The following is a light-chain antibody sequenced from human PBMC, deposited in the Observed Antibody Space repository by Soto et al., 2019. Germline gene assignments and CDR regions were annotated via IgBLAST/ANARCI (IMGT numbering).Light chain of an antibody. V-gene: IGKV3-20*01. CDR3: QQYGSSLSWT. CDR2: GAS. J-gene: IGKJ1*01. Sequence: EIVLTQSPGTLSLSPGERVTLSCRASQSVSSSYLAWYQQXXXXAPRLLIYGASSRATGIPDXXXXXXXXXXXXXXXSRLEPEDFAVYYCQQYGSSLSWTFGQGTKVEIK. CDR1: QSVSSSY.